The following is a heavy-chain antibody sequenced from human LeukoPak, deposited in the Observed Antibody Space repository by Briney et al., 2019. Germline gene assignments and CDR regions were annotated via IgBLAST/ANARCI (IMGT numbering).Heavy chain of an antibody. CDR1: GGSIGSDDYC. CDR2: IYYSGST. D-gene: IGHD5-24*01. V-gene: IGHV4-31*03. J-gene: IGHJ3*02. CDR3: AKSREEIRGLDAFDI. Sequence: PSETLSLTCSVSGGSIGSDDYCWNWIRQHPGKGLEWIGYIYYSGSTYYNPSLKSRVALSVDTSKNQFSLKLGSLTAADTAVYYCAKSREEIRGLDAFDIWGQGTMVTVSS.